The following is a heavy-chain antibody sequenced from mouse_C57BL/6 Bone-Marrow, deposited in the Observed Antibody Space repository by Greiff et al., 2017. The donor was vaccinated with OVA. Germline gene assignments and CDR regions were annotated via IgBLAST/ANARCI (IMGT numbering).Heavy chain of an antibody. D-gene: IGHD1-1*01. CDR2: INPSSGYT. V-gene: IGHV1-4*01. Sequence: QVQLQQSGAELARPGASVKMSCKASGYTFTSYTMHWVKQRPGQGLEWIGYINPSSGYTKYNQKFKDKATLPAAKSSSTAYMQLISLTSEDAAVYYCASLYYGFAYWGQGTLVTVSA. CDR1: GYTFTSYT. J-gene: IGHJ3*01. CDR3: ASLYYGFAY.